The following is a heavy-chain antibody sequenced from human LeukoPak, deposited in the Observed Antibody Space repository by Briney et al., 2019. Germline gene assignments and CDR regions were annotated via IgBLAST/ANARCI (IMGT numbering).Heavy chain of an antibody. J-gene: IGHJ6*02. Sequence: PGGSLRLSCAASGFTLSSYWMNWARQAPGKGLEWVASINHNGNVNYYVDSVKGRFTISRDNAKNSLYLQMSNLRAEDTAVYFCARGGGLAVWGQGATVTVSS. CDR3: ARGGGLAV. CDR2: INHNGNVN. D-gene: IGHD3-16*01. V-gene: IGHV3-7*03. CDR1: GFTLSSYW.